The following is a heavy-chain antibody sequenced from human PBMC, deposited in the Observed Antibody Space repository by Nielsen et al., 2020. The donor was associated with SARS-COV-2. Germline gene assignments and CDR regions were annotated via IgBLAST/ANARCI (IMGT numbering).Heavy chain of an antibody. D-gene: IGHD3-22*01. CDR1: GFTFSSYA. CDR3: ARVGSSGYYQPFDY. Sequence: GGSLRLSCAASGFTFSSYAMHWVRQAPGKGLEWVAVISYDGSNKYYADSVKGRFTISRDNSKNTLYLQMNSLRAEDTAVYYCARVGSSGYYQPFDYWGQGTLVTVSS. V-gene: IGHV3-30-3*01. J-gene: IGHJ4*02. CDR2: ISYDGSNK.